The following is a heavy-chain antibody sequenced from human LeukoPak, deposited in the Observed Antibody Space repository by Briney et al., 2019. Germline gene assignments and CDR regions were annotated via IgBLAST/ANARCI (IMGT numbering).Heavy chain of an antibody. CDR3: ARDSGEVPDY. Sequence: PVAAVKVSCKSSGYTFNGYYMHWVRQAPGQGLEWMGWINPNNGVTKYAQNLQGRVTMTRDTYISTAYMGLDRLRFDDTCVYYCARDSGEVPDYWGQGTMVTVSS. CDR2: INPNNGVT. CDR1: GYTFNGYY. D-gene: IGHD3-10*01. J-gene: IGHJ4*02. V-gene: IGHV1-2*02.